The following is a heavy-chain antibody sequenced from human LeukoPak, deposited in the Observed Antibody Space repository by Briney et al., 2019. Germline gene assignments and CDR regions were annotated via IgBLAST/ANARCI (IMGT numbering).Heavy chain of an antibody. V-gene: IGHV3-23*01. D-gene: IGHD3-10*01. CDR1: GFTLGSYA. J-gene: IGHJ4*02. CDR3: AKDPGDGSGSLCYFDY. Sequence: PGGSLRLFCAASGFTLGSYAMNWVRQAPGKGLEWVSAISGSGGSTYYADSVKGRFTISRDNSKNTLYLQMNSLRAEDTAVYYCAKDPGDGSGSLCYFDYWGQGTLVTVSS. CDR2: ISGSGGST.